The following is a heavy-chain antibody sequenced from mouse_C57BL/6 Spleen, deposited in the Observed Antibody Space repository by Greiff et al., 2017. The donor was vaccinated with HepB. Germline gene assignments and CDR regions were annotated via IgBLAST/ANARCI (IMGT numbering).Heavy chain of an antibody. Sequence: QVQLQQPGAELVKPGASVKLSCKASGYTFTSYWMHWVKQRPGRGLEWIVRIDPNSGGTKYNEKFKSKATLTVDKPSSTAYMRLSSLTSEDSAVYYCARRSFLTGVDYWGQGTTLTVSS. D-gene: IGHD4-1*01. V-gene: IGHV1-72*01. CDR3: ARRSFLTGVDY. J-gene: IGHJ2*01. CDR2: IDPNSGGT. CDR1: GYTFTSYW.